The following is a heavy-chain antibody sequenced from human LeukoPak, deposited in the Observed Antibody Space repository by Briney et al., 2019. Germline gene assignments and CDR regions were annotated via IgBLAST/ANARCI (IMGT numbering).Heavy chain of an antibody. CDR3: ARYNSYGNFDY. CDR1: GFTFSIYE. V-gene: IGHV3-53*01. D-gene: IGHD5-18*01. Sequence: GGSLRLSCATSGFTFSIYEMNWVRQAPGKGLEWVSVIYSGGSTYYADSVKGRFTISRDNSKNTLYLQMNSLRAEDTAVYYCARYNSYGNFDYWGQGTLVTVSS. J-gene: IGHJ4*02. CDR2: IYSGGST.